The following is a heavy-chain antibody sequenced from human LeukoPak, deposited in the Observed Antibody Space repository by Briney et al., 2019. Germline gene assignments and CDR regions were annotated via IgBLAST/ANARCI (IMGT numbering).Heavy chain of an antibody. CDR2: INAGNGNT. Sequence: ASVKVSCKASGYTFTSYAMHWVRQAPGQRLEWMGWINAGNGNTKYSQKFQGRVTITRDTSASTAYMELSSLRSEDTAVYYCARDPLSGWPPYNWFDPWGQGTLVTVSS. V-gene: IGHV1-3*01. CDR3: ARDPLSGWPPYNWFDP. CDR1: GYTFTSYA. D-gene: IGHD6-19*01. J-gene: IGHJ5*02.